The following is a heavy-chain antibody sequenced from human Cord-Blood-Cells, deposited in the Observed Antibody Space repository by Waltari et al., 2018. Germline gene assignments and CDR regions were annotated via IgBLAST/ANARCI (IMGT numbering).Heavy chain of an antibody. CDR1: GYTFTSYY. CDR2: INPSGGST. V-gene: IGHV1-46*01. J-gene: IGHJ3*02. D-gene: IGHD3-3*01. CDR3: ARETMGDNYDRSPPYAFDI. Sequence: QVQLVQSGAEVKKPGASVKVSCKASGYTFTSYYMHWVRQAPGQGLEWMGIINPSGGSTSYAQKFQGRVTMTRDTSTSTVYMELSSLRSEDTAVYYCARETMGDNYDRSPPYAFDIWGQGTMVTVSS.